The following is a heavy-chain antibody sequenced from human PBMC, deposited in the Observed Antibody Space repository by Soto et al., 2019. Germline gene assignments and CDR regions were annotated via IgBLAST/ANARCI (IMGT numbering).Heavy chain of an antibody. CDR3: ATPQDSDDCLDS. Sequence: ASVKVSCKASGYTFTSTWMHWVRQAPGQRLEWMGWINVGNGNTRYSQKFQGRLTLTRDTPGNTAYLELNSLISEDTAVYYCATPQDSDDCLDSWGQGTLVTVSS. CDR2: INVGNGNT. V-gene: IGHV1-3*01. J-gene: IGHJ4*02. CDR1: GYTFTSTW. D-gene: IGHD2-21*02.